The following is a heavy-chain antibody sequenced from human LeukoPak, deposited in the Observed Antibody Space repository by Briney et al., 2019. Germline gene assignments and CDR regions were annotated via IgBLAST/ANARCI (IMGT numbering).Heavy chain of an antibody. V-gene: IGHV5-51*01. CDR3: ARSAPRHSYWFDP. CDR2: IYPGDSDT. J-gene: IGHJ5*02. CDR1: GYSFTSYW. Sequence: GESLKFSCKGSGYSFTSYWIGGVRQMPGKGLEGMGIIYPGDSDTRYRPSFQGQVTISADKSISTAYLQWSSLKASDTAMYYCARSAPRHSYWFDPWGQGTLVTVSS. D-gene: IGHD3-3*02.